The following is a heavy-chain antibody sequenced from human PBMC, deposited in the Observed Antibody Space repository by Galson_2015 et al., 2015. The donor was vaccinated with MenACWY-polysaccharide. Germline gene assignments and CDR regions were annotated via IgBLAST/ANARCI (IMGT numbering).Heavy chain of an antibody. Sequence: QSGAEVKKPGESLTISCKGSGYSFTSNWIGWVRQMPGKGLEWMGIIYPADSDTRYSPSFQGQVTISADKSISTAYLQWSSLKASDTAVYYCAGLSATGTVTFDYWGQGTLVTVSS. V-gene: IGHV5-51*03. D-gene: IGHD4-17*01. CDR3: AGLSATGTVTFDY. J-gene: IGHJ4*02. CDR1: GYSFTSNW. CDR2: IYPADSDT.